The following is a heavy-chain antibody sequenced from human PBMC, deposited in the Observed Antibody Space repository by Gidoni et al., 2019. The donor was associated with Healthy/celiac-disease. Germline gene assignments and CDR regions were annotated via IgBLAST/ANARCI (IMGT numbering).Heavy chain of an antibody. CDR2: ISWDGGST. V-gene: IGHV3-43D*03. J-gene: IGHJ4*02. CDR3: ARGDIVVVPAASRPDY. D-gene: IGHD2-2*01. CDR1: GFPFYDYA. Sequence: EVQLVESGGVVVQPGGSLRLSCAASGFPFYDYAMHWVRQAPGKGLEWVSLISWDGGSTYYADSVKGRFTISRDNSKNSLYLQMNSLRAEDTALYYCARGDIVVVPAASRPDYWGQGTLVTVSS.